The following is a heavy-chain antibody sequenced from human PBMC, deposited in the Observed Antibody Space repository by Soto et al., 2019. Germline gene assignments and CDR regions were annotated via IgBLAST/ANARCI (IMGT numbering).Heavy chain of an antibody. J-gene: IGHJ3*02. Sequence: GASVRVSCKASGGTLSSYTTSWVRQAPGQGLEWMGRIIPILGIANYAQKFQGRVTITADKSTSTAYMELSSLRSEDTAVYYCARDRRQQLVPHDAFDIWGQGTMVTVSS. CDR3: ARDRRQQLVPHDAFDI. CDR1: GGTLSSYT. V-gene: IGHV1-69*04. D-gene: IGHD6-6*01. CDR2: IIPILGIA.